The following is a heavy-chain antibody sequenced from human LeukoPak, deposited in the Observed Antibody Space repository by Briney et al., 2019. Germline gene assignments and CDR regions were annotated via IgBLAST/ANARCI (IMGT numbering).Heavy chain of an antibody. CDR3: AKDKNYDILTGSNWFDP. Sequence: PGRSLRLSCAASGFTFDDYAMHWVRQAPGKGLEWVSGISWNSGSIGYADSVKGRFTISRDNAKNSLYLQMNSLRAEDTALYYCAKDKNYDILTGSNWFDPWGQGTLVTVSS. J-gene: IGHJ5*02. D-gene: IGHD3-9*01. V-gene: IGHV3-9*01. CDR2: ISWNSGSI. CDR1: GFTFDDYA.